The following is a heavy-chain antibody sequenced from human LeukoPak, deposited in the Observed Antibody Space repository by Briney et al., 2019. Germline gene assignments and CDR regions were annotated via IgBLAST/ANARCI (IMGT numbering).Heavy chain of an antibody. D-gene: IGHD2-2*02. CDR2: IIPIFGTA. CDR3: ARDQYCSSTSCYTRGAFDI. J-gene: IGHJ3*02. V-gene: IGHV1-69*05. Sequence: SVKVSCKASGGTFSSYAISWVRQAPGQGLEWMGGIIPIFGTANYAQKFQGRVTITTDESTSTAYMELSSLRSEDTAVYYCARDQYCSSTSCYTRGAFDIWGQGTMVTVSS. CDR1: GGTFSSYA.